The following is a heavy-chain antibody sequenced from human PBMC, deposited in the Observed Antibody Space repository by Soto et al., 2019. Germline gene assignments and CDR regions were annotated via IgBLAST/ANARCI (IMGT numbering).Heavy chain of an antibody. CDR1: GYTLTSYD. CDR2: MNPNSGNT. V-gene: IGHV1-8*01. Sequence: ASVKVSCKASGYTLTSYDISWVRQATGQGLEWMGWMNPNSGNTGYAQKFQGRVTMTRNTSISTAYMELSSLRSEDTAVYYCARGESLDAINHYYYYMDVWGKGTTVTVS. CDR3: ARGESLDAINHYYYYMDV. D-gene: IGHD2-8*01. J-gene: IGHJ6*03.